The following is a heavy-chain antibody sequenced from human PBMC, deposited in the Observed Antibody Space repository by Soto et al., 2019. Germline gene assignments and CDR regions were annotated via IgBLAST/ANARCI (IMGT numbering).Heavy chain of an antibody. CDR2: IIPIFGTA. V-gene: IGHV1-69*13. CDR1: GGTFSSYA. Sequence: ASVKVSCKASGGTFSSYAISWVRQAPGQGLEWMGGIIPIFGTANYAQKFQGRVTITADESTSTAYMGLSSLRSEDTAVYYCARVRRGRYYYDSSGLFDYWGQGTLVTVSS. CDR3: ARVRRGRYYYDSSGLFDY. D-gene: IGHD3-22*01. J-gene: IGHJ4*02.